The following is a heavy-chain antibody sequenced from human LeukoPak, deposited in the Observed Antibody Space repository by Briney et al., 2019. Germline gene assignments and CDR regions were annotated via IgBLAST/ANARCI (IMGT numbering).Heavy chain of an antibody. V-gene: IGHV4-30-2*01. J-gene: IGHJ4*02. CDR1: GGSISSGGYS. Sequence: SETLSLTCAVSGGSISSGGYSWSWIQQPPGKGLEWIGYIYHSGSTYYNPSLKSRVTISVDRSKNQFSLKLSSVTAADTAVYYCARGKARSDYWGQGTLVTVSS. CDR2: IYHSGST. CDR3: ARGKARSDY.